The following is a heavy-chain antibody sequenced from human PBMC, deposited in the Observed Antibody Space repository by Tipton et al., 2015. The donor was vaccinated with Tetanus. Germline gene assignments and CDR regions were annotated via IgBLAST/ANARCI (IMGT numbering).Heavy chain of an antibody. J-gene: IGHJ4*02. CDR3: ARVPTNPLAVDRPPDY. D-gene: IGHD6-19*01. Sequence: QLVQSGAEVKKPGASVKVSCKASGYTFNTFGISWVRQAPGQGLEWIGWISVYNGNTNYGQNVQGRVTMTTDTPASTAYMELRSLRSDDTAVYYCARVPTNPLAVDRPPDYWGQGTLVTVSS. V-gene: IGHV1-18*01. CDR1: GYTFNTFG. CDR2: ISVYNGNT.